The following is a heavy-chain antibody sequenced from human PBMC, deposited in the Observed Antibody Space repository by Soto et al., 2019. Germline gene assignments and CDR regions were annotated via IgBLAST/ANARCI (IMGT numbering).Heavy chain of an antibody. V-gene: IGHV4-34*01. CDR3: ARGGGDIVVVVAATPPPYGMDV. CDR2: INHSGST. CDR1: GGSFSGYY. Sequence: SETLSLTCAVYGGSFSGYYWSWIRQPPGKGLEWIGEINHSGSTNYNPSLKSRVTISGDTSKNQFSLKLSSVTAADTAVYYCARGGGDIVVVVAATPPPYGMDVWGQGTTVTVSS. J-gene: IGHJ6*02. D-gene: IGHD2-15*01.